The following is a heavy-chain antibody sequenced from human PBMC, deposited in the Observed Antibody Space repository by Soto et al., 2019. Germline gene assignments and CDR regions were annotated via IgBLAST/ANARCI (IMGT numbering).Heavy chain of an antibody. D-gene: IGHD3-10*01. CDR3: ARAPRGNYGYPSYFDY. CDR2: IYYSGST. V-gene: IGHV4-30-4*01. CDR1: GGSISSGDYY. J-gene: IGHJ4*02. Sequence: PSETLSLTCTVSGGSISSGDYYWSWIRQPPGKGLEWIGYIYYSGSTYYNPSLKSRVTISVDTSKNQFSLKLSSVTDADTAVYYCARAPRGNYGYPSYFDYWGQGTLVTVSS.